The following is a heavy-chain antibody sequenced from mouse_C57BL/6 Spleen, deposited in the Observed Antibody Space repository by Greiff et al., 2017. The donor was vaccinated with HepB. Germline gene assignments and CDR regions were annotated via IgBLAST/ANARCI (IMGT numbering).Heavy chain of an antibody. Sequence: QVQLQQPGAELVKPGASVKLSCKASGYTFTSYWMHWVKQRPGQGLEWIGMIHPNSGSTNYNEKFKSKATLTVDKSSSTAYMQLSSLTSEDSAVYYCVRSDSNWYFDVWGTGTTVTVSS. CDR3: VRSDSNWYFDV. CDR1: GYTFTSYW. CDR2: IHPNSGST. J-gene: IGHJ1*03. V-gene: IGHV1-64*01. D-gene: IGHD2-5*01.